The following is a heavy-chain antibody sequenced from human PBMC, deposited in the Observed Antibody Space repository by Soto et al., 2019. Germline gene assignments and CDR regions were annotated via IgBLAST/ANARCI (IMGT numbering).Heavy chain of an antibody. D-gene: IGHD5-18*01. CDR1: GFTFSDYY. Sequence: QVQLVESGGGLVKPGGSLRLSCAASGFTFSDYYMSWIRQAPGKGLEWVSYISSSGSTIYYADSVKGRFTISGDNAKNSLYLQMNSLRAEDTAVYYCASRIQVTAMVTYYFDYWGQGTLVTVS. V-gene: IGHV3-11*01. CDR3: ASRIQVTAMVTYYFDY. CDR2: ISSSGSTI. J-gene: IGHJ4*02.